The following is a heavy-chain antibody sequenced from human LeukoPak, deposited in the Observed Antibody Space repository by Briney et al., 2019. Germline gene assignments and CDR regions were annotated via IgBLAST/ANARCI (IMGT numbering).Heavy chain of an antibody. V-gene: IGHV1-69*04. CDR3: ARDIYDSSGYYFGCDY. D-gene: IGHD3-22*01. J-gene: IGHJ4*02. Sequence: VAAVKVSCKPSGGTFSSYVISWVRPAPGQGLEWMGRIIPILGIANYAQKLQGRVTITADKSTSTAYMELSSLRSEDTAVYYCARDIYDSSGYYFGCDYWGQGTLVTVSS. CDR1: GGTFSSYV. CDR2: IIPILGIA.